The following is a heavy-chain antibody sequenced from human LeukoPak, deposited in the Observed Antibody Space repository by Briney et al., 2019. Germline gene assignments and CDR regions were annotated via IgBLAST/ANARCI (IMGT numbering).Heavy chain of an antibody. V-gene: IGHV3-7*01. J-gene: IGHJ6*02. D-gene: IGHD6-19*01. CDR3: ARLKQWLVRDYYYYGMDV. CDR2: IKQDGSEK. Sequence: PSETLSLTCTVSGGSISSYYWSWIRQPPGKGLEWVANIKQDGSEKYYVDSVKGRFTISRDNTKNSLYLQMNSLRAEDTAVYYCARLKQWLVRDYYYYGMDVWGQGTTVTVSS. CDR1: GGSISSYY.